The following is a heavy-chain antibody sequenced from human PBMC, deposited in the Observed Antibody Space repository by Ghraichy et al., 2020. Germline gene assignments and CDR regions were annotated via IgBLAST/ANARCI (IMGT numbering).Heavy chain of an antibody. CDR1: GFTFSSYA. V-gene: IGHV3-23*01. CDR3: AKDYSFISPIGY. J-gene: IGHJ4*02. Sequence: LSLTCAASGFTFSSYAMSWVRHAPGKGLEWVSAISGSGGSTYYADSVKGRFTISRDNSKNTLYLQMNSLRAEDTAVYYCAKDYSFISPIGYWGQGTLVTVSS. CDR2: ISGSGGST. D-gene: IGHD2-21*01.